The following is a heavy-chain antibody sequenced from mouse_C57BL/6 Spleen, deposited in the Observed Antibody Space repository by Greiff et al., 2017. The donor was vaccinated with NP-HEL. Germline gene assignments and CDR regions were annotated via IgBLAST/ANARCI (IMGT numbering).Heavy chain of an antibody. CDR2: IRLKSDNYAT. CDR3: TGLGKGPWFAY. CDR1: GFTFSNYW. D-gene: IGHD4-1*01. J-gene: IGHJ3*01. Sequence: EVQLQESGGGLVQPGGSMKLSCVASGFTFSNYWMNWVRQSPEKGLEWVAQIRLKSDNYATHYAESVKGRFTISRDDSKSSVYLQMNNLRAEDTGIYYCTGLGKGPWFAYWGQGTLVTVSA. V-gene: IGHV6-3*01.